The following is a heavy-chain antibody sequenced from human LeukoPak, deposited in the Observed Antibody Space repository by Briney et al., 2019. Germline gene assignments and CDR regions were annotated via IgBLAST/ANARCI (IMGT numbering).Heavy chain of an antibody. V-gene: IGHV1-2*02. D-gene: IGHD4-11*01. CDR2: INPNSGGT. CDR1: GYTFTGYY. CDR3: ARDLTVTTQPKPHYGMDV. J-gene: IGHJ6*02. Sequence: VASVKVSCKASGYTFTGYYMHWVRQAPGQGLEWMGWINPNSGGTNYAQKFQGRVTMTRDTSISTAYMELSRLRSEDTAVYYCARDLTVTTQPKPHYGMDVWGQGTTVTVSS.